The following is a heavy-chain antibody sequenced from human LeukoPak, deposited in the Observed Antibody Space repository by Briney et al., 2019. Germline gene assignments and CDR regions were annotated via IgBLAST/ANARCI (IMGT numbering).Heavy chain of an antibody. V-gene: IGHV3-48*03. J-gene: IGHJ6*04. Sequence: GGSLRLSCAASGFTFSSYEMNWVRQAPGKGLEWVSYISSSGSTKYYADSVKGRFTISRDNAKNSLYLQTNSLRAEDTAVYYCAELGITMIGGVWGKGTTVTISS. CDR1: GFTFSSYE. CDR3: AELGITMIGGV. CDR2: ISSSGSTK. D-gene: IGHD3-10*02.